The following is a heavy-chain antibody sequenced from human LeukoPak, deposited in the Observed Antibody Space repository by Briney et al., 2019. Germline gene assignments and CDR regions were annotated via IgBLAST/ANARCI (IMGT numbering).Heavy chain of an antibody. J-gene: IGHJ2*01. V-gene: IGHV4-59*01. CDR1: GASISSSY. CDR2: IHYSGTT. Sequence: PSETLSLTCTVSGASISSSYWSWIWQRPAQGQEWMGYIHYSGTTNYSPSLKSRVTISLATSKNPFSLKLDSVTAADTAVYYCARPVQGWYFDLWGRGTLVTVSS. CDR3: ARPVQGWYFDL.